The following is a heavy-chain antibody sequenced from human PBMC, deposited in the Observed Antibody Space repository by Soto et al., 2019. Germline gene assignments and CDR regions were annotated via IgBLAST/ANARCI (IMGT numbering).Heavy chain of an antibody. CDR3: SRLQVNGGAFDV. V-gene: IGHV4-31*03. Sequence: SETLSLTCSVSGGSIRSDGYHWSWVRQRPGEGLEWIGNIYHTGSAYYTPSLKSRVSFSVDTSKNQVSLKVNSVTAADTAVYYCSRLQVNGGAFDVWGQGTMVTVSS. J-gene: IGHJ3*01. CDR1: GGSIRSDGYH. D-gene: IGHD1-1*01. CDR2: IYHTGSA.